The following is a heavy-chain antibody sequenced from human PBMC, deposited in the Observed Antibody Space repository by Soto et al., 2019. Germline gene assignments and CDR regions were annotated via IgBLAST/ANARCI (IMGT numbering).Heavy chain of an antibody. J-gene: IGHJ4*02. V-gene: IGHV3-7*01. D-gene: IGHD2-2*01. CDR1: GFTFSSYW. CDR3: ARQSTAGTSYYY. Sequence: VGSLRLSCAASGFTFSSYWMSWVRQAPGKGLEWVANIKQDGSEKYYVDSVKGRFTISRDNAKNSLYLQMNSLRAEDTAVYYWARQSTAGTSYYYWGQGTLVPVSS. CDR2: IKQDGSEK.